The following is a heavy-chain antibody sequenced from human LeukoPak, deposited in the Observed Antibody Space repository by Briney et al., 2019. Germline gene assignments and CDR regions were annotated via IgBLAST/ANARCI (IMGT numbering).Heavy chain of an antibody. D-gene: IGHD4-11*01. CDR2: IYYSGST. J-gene: IGHJ6*02. CDR1: GGSISSSSYY. CDR3: ARYTVSPRYYYGMDV. V-gene: IGHV4-39*01. Sequence: PSETLSLTCTVSGGSISSSSYYWGWIRQPPGKGLEWIGSIYYSGSTYYNPSLKSRVTISVDTSKNQFSLKLSSVTAADTAVYYCARYTVSPRYYYGMDVWGQGTTVTVSS.